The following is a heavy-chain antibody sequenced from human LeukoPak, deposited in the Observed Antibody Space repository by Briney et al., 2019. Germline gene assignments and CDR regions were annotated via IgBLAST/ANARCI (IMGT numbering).Heavy chain of an antibody. D-gene: IGHD6-13*01. CDR2: ISYDGSNK. CDR1: GFTFSSYG. V-gene: IGHV3-30*18. CDR3: AKDKVYSGYSSSWAYYFDY. J-gene: IGHJ4*02. Sequence: GRSLRLSCAASGFTFSSYGMHWVRQAPGKGLEWVAVISYDGSNKYYADSVKGRFTISRDNSKNTLYLQMNSLRAEDTAVYYCAKDKVYSGYSSSWAYYFDYWAREPWSPSPQ.